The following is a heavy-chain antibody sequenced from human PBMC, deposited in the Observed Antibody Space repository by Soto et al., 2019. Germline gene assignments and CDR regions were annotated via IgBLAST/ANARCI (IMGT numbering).Heavy chain of an antibody. D-gene: IGHD6-19*01. CDR1: GGSFSGYY. J-gene: IGHJ5*02. CDR3: ARVGLVAGTNWFDP. V-gene: IGHV4-34*01. CDR2: INHSGST. Sequence: QVQLQQWGAGLLKPSETLSLTCAVYGGSFSGYYWSWIRQPPGKGLEWIGEINHSGSTNYNPSLKRRVTISVDTSKNQFSLKLSSVTAADTAVYYCARVGLVAGTNWFDPWGQGTLVTVSS.